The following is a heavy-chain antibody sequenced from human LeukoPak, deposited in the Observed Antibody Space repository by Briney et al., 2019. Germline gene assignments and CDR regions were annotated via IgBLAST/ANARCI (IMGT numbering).Heavy chain of an antibody. Sequence: GGSLRLSCAASGFSFNTAWMNWVRQAPGKGLEWVANIKQDGSEKYDVDSVKGRFTISRDNAKNSLYLQMNSLRAEDTAVYYCARDQYCSGGSCYGGDFDYWGQGTLVTVSS. CDR2: IKQDGSEK. D-gene: IGHD2-15*01. V-gene: IGHV3-7*03. J-gene: IGHJ4*02. CDR1: GFSFNTAW. CDR3: ARDQYCSGGSCYGGDFDY.